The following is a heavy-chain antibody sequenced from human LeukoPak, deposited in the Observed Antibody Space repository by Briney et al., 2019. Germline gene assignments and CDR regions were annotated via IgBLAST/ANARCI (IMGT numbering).Heavy chain of an antibody. CDR1: GGSISSYY. Sequence: SETLSLTCTVSGGSISSYYWSWIRQPPGKGLEWIGYIYHSGSTYYNPSLKSRVTISVDRSKNQFSLKLSSVTAADTAVYYCARDDKLERPLDYWGQGTLVTVSS. D-gene: IGHD1-1*01. CDR3: ARDDKLERPLDY. J-gene: IGHJ4*02. V-gene: IGHV4-59*12. CDR2: IYHSGST.